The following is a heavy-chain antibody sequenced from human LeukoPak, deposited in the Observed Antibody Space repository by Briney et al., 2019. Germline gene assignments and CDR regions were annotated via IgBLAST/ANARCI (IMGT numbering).Heavy chain of an antibody. Sequence: GASVKVSCKASGYTFTGYYMHWVRQAPGQGLEWMGWINPNSGGINYAQKLQGRVTMTTDTSTSTAYMELRSLRSDDTAVYYCARDPPSGYYDFWSGYYIFDYWGQGTLVTVSS. V-gene: IGHV1-2*02. CDR2: INPNSGGI. CDR3: ARDPPSGYYDFWSGYYIFDY. D-gene: IGHD3-3*01. CDR1: GYTFTGYY. J-gene: IGHJ4*02.